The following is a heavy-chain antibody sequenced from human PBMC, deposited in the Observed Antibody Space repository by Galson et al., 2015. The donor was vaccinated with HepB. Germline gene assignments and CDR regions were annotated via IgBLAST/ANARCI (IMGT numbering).Heavy chain of an antibody. D-gene: IGHD3-10*01. CDR1: GFTFSSYG. Sequence: SLRLSCAASGFTFSSYGMHWVRQAPGKGLEWVAVISYDGSNKYYADSVKGRFTISRDNSKHTLYLQMNSLRAEDTAVYYCAKVYGSGTYYNWYLDLWGRGTLVTVPS. J-gene: IGHJ2*01. V-gene: IGHV3-30*18. CDR2: ISYDGSNK. CDR3: AKVYGSGTYYNWYLDL.